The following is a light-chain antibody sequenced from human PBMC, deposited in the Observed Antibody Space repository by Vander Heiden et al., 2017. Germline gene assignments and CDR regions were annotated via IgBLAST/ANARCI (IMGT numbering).Light chain of an antibody. CDR1: ALPKQY. CDR2: KDS. V-gene: IGLV3-25*03. CDR3: QSADSSGTYVV. J-gene: IGLJ2*01. Sequence: HELTQPPSVSVSPGQKARTTCSCDALPKQYAYWYQPKPGQAPVLVIYKDSGRPSGIPERFSGSSSGTTVTLTISGVQAEDEADYYCQSADSSGTYVVFGGGTKLTVL.